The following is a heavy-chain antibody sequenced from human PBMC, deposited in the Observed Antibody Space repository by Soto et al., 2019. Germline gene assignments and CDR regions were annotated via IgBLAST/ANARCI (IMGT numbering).Heavy chain of an antibody. CDR3: ASPGGPCSGGSCYRFDY. Sequence: SETLSLTCTVSGGSISSHYWSWIRQPPGQGLEWIGYIYYSGSTNYNPSLKRRVTISVDTSKSEFSLTLSSVTAADTAVYYCASPGGPCSGGSCYRFDYWGQGTLVTVSS. CDR2: IYYSGST. CDR1: GGSISSHY. D-gene: IGHD2-15*01. J-gene: IGHJ4*02. V-gene: IGHV4-59*08.